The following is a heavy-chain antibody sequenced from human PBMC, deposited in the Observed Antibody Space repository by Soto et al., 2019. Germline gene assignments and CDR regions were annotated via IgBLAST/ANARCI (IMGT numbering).Heavy chain of an antibody. Sequence: PGGSLRLSWAAAGGNFSSYAGHWVRQAPGKGLEWVAVIWYDGSNKYYADSVKGRFTISRDNSKNTLYLQMNSLRAEDTAVYYCARVIDLSGYYDSRGYPDFAYWVQGTLVLVS. CDR3: ARVIDLSGYYDSRGYPDFAY. CDR1: GGNFSSYA. V-gene: IGHV3-33*08. D-gene: IGHD3-22*01. CDR2: IWYDGSNK. J-gene: IGHJ4*02.